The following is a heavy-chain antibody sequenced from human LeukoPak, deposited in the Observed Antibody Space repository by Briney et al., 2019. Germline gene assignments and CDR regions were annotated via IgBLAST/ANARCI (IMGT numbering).Heavy chain of an antibody. CDR1: GFTFSTYW. V-gene: IGHV3-7*01. D-gene: IGHD3-16*01. J-gene: IGHJ4*02. CDR2: IKQDGNEK. Sequence: PGGSLRLSCAASGFTFSTYWMIWVRQAPGKGLEWVANIKQDGNEKYYVDSEKGRFTISRDNAKNSLFLQMNSLRAEDTAVYYCVRGGKWGSFDYWGQGTLVTVSS. CDR3: VRGGKWGSFDY.